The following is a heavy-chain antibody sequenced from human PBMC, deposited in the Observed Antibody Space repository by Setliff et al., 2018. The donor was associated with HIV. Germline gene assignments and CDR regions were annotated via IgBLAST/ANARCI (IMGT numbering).Heavy chain of an antibody. CDR2: IIPMSGVP. CDR1: GGTFSNYG. D-gene: IGHD4-17*01. J-gene: IGHJ3*02. V-gene: IGHV1-69*10. Sequence: SVKVSCKASGGTFSNYGMSWVRQAPGQGLEWMGGIIPMSGVPKYAQKFQGRVTITADKSTSTAYMELSSLRSEDTAVYYCASPTTVTGDAFDIWGQGTMVTVSS. CDR3: ASPTTVTGDAFDI.